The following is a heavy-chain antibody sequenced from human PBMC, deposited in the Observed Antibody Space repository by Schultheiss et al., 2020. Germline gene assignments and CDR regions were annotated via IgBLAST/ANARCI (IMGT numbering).Heavy chain of an antibody. D-gene: IGHD1-26*01. J-gene: IGHJ4*02. CDR1: GGSISSYY. V-gene: IGHV4-59*01. CDR2: IHYSGKS. CDR3: ARLSGTYGSDCDY. Sequence: SETLSLTCAVSGGSISSYYWSWIRQPPGKGLEWIGSIHYSGKSYYNPSLKSRVTISVDTSKNQFSLKLSSVTAADTAVYYCARLSGTYGSDCDYWGQGTLVTVSS.